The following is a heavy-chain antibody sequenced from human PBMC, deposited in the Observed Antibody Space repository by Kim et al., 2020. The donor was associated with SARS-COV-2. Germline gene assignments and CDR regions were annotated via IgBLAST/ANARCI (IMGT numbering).Heavy chain of an antibody. J-gene: IGHJ4*02. CDR2: INHSGST. D-gene: IGHD6-13*01. V-gene: IGHV4-34*01. CDR1: GGSFSGYY. CDR3: ARGGIAAAGRAYFDY. Sequence: SETLSLTCAVYGGSFSGYYWSWIRQPPGKGLEWIGEINHSGSTNYNPSLKSRVTISVDTSKNQFSLKLSSVTAADTAVYYCARGGIAAAGRAYFDYWGQGTLVTVSS.